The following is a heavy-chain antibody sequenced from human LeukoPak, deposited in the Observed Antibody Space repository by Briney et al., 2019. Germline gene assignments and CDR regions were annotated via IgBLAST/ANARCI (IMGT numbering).Heavy chain of an antibody. CDR2: IWYDGSNK. J-gene: IGHJ4*02. V-gene: IGHV3-33*08. CDR1: GFSFSSYA. D-gene: IGHD6-19*01. Sequence: GGSLRLSCAASGFSFSSYAMHWVRQAPGKGLEWVAVIWYDGSNKYYADSVKGRFTISRDNSKNTLYLQVNSLRAEDTAVYYCARDELAVAKKGFLDSWGQGTLVTVPS. CDR3: ARDELAVAKKGFLDS.